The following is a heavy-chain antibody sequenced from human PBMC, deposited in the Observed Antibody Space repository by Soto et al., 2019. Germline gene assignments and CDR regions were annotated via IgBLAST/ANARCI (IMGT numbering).Heavy chain of an antibody. Sequence: ASVKVSCKASGYTFTRYTINWVRQAPVQSLEWMGWINPDNGNTKSSQKFQDRVIITRDTSASTAYMDLSSLRSEDTAVYYCARGIATGQLDPWGQGTLVTVSS. CDR2: INPDNGNT. CDR3: ARGIATGQLDP. CDR1: GYTFTRYT. J-gene: IGHJ5*02. D-gene: IGHD2-15*01. V-gene: IGHV1-3*01.